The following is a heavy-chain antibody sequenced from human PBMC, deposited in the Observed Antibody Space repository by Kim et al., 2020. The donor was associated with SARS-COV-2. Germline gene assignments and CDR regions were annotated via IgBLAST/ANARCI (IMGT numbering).Heavy chain of an antibody. CDR2: INSGNGNT. V-gene: IGHV1-3*01. D-gene: IGHD2-2*01. CDR1: GYTFSVYA. J-gene: IGHJ4*02. Sequence: ASVKVSCKASGYTFSVYAMHWVRQAPGQRLEWLGWINSGNGNTKYSQEFQGRVTITRDTSASTVYMELSSLRSEDTAVYYCARGKIVMVPAALDYWGQGT. CDR3: ARGKIVMVPAALDY.